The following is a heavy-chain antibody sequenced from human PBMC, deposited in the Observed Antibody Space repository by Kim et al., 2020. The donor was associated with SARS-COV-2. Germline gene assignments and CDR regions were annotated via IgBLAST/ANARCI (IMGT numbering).Heavy chain of an antibody. D-gene: IGHD6-19*01. J-gene: IGHJ5*02. CDR2: IYTSGST. V-gene: IGHV4-61*02. CDR1: GGSISSGSYY. Sequence: SETLSLTCTVSGGSISSGSYYWSWIRQPAGKGLEWIGRIYTSGSTNYNPSLKSRVTISVDTSKNQFSLKLSSVTAADAAVYYCARGKLWVAGTFVGGNNAFDPRGQGTLVTVSS. CDR3: ARGKLWVAGTFVGGNNAFDP.